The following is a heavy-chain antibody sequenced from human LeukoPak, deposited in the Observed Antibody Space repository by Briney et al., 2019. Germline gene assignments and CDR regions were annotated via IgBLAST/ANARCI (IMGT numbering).Heavy chain of an antibody. CDR1: GFTFSSYS. V-gene: IGHV3-21*01. Sequence: GGSLRLSCAASGFTFSSYSMNWVRQAPGKGLEWASSISSSSSYIYYADSVKGRFTISRDNAKNSLYLQMNSLRAEDTAVYYCARAGVTRPQYWYFDLWGRGTLVTVSS. J-gene: IGHJ2*01. CDR3: ARAGVTRPQYWYFDL. CDR2: ISSSSSYI. D-gene: IGHD2-21*02.